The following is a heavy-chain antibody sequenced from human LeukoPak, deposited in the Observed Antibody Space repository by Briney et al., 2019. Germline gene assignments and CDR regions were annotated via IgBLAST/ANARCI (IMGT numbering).Heavy chain of an antibody. CDR3: ASDRGSYDFWSGTSNWFDP. J-gene: IGHJ5*02. Sequence: SETLSLTCTVSGGSISSSSYYWGWIRQPPGKGLEWIGSIYYSGSTNYNPSLKSRVTISVDTSKNQFSLKLSSVTAADTAVYYCASDRGSYDFWSGTSNWFDPWGQGTLVTVSS. V-gene: IGHV4-39*07. CDR1: GGSISSSSYY. D-gene: IGHD3-3*01. CDR2: IYYSGST.